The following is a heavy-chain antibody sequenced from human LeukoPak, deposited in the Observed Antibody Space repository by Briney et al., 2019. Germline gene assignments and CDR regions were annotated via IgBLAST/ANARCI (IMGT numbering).Heavy chain of an antibody. CDR3: ARRQLSSSRWVNGMDV. Sequence: ASVKVSCKASGYTFTSYSMHWVRQAPGQRLEWMGWINTGNGNTKYSQKFQGRVTITMDKSASTAYMELSSLRSEDTAVYYCARRQLSSSRWVNGMDVWGQGATVTVSS. J-gene: IGHJ6*02. CDR1: GYTFTSYS. CDR2: INTGNGNT. V-gene: IGHV1-3*04. D-gene: IGHD6-13*01.